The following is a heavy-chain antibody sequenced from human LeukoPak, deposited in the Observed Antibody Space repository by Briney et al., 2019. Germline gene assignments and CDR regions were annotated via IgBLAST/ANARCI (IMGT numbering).Heavy chain of an antibody. CDR2: IYHSGST. CDR3: ARAFGVITTDAFDI. V-gene: IGHV4-30-2*01. CDR1: GGSISSGGYS. J-gene: IGHJ3*02. Sequence: SQTLSLTCAVSGGSISSGGYSWSWIRQPPGEGLEWIGYIYHSGSTYYNPSLKSRVTISVDRSKNQFSLKLSSVTAADTAVYYCARAFGVITTDAFDIWGQGTMVTVSS. D-gene: IGHD3-22*01.